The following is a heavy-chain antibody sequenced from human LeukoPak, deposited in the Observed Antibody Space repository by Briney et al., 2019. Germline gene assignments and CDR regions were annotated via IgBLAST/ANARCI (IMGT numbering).Heavy chain of an antibody. CDR2: IYSGGST. CDR3: ARELDNCTDGVCYTGYDY. D-gene: IGHD2-8*01. V-gene: IGHV3-66*01. CDR1: GFTVSSNY. Sequence: GGSLRLSCAASGFTVSSNYMSWVRQAPGKGLEWVSVIYSGGSTYYADSVKGRFTISRDNSKNTLYLQMNSLRAEDTAVYYCARELDNCTDGVCYTGYDYWGQGTLVTVSS. J-gene: IGHJ4*02.